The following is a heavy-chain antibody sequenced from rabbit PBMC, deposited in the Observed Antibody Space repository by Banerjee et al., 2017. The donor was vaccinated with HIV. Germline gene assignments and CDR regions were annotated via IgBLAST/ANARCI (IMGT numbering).Heavy chain of an antibody. V-gene: IGHV1S45*01. Sequence: QEQLVESGGGLVQPEGSLTLTCTASGFSFSGSYHMCWVRQAPGKGLEWIGCIGTGSGSTWYASWAKGRFTISKTSSTTVTLQMTSLTAADTATYFCARDVGYSGSKDLWGQGTLVTVS. CDR3: ARDVGYSGSKDL. J-gene: IGHJ3*01. CDR1: GFSFSGSYH. CDR2: IGTGSGST. D-gene: IGHD4-2*01.